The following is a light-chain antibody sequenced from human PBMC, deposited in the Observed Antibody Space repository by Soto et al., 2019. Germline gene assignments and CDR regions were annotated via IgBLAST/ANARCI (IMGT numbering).Light chain of an antibody. CDR3: QQYATSPWT. CDR1: QTVDTNY. J-gene: IGKJ1*01. Sequence: EVMLTQSPATLSLSPGERATHSCRASQTVDTNYLAWYQQIPGQAPRLLIYGASTRATGIPDRFSGSGSGTDFTLTISRLDPEDSAVYYCQQYATSPWTFGQGTKVDIK. CDR2: GAS. V-gene: IGKV3-20*01.